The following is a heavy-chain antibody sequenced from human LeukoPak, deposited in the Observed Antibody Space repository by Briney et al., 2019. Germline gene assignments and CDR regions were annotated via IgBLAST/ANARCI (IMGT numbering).Heavy chain of an antibody. J-gene: IGHJ4*02. V-gene: IGHV3-30-3*01. CDR1: GFTFSNYA. CDR2: LSYDGSNK. D-gene: IGHD3-22*01. CDR3: ARGSLYYYDSSGTDY. Sequence: GGSLRLSCAASGFTFSNYAMHWVRQAPGKGLEWVAVLSYDGSNKYYADSVKGRFTISRDNSRNTLYLQMNSLRAEDTAVYYCARGSLYYYDSSGTDYWGQGTLVTVSS.